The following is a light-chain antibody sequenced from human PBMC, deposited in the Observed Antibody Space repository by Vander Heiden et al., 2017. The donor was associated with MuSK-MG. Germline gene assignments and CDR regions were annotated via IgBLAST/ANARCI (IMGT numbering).Light chain of an antibody. Sequence: QSALTQPPSVSGSPGQSVTISCTGTSSDVGYYNRVSWFQQPQGTAPKLMIYEVNKRPSGVPDRFSGSKSGNTASLTISGLQADDEADYYCYSYTSGSTWVFGGGTKLTVL. CDR3: YSYTSGSTWV. J-gene: IGLJ3*02. CDR2: EVN. V-gene: IGLV2-18*02. CDR1: SSDVGYYNR.